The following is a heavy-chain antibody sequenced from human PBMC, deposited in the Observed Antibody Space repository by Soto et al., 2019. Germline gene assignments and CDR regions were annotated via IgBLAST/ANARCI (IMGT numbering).Heavy chain of an antibody. V-gene: IGHV4-4*02. D-gene: IGHD5-18*01. CDR2: IYHSGST. CDR1: GGSISSSNW. J-gene: IGHJ5*02. CDR3: ARTVDTAMVTYWFDP. Sequence: SETLSLTCAVSGGSISSSNWWSWVRQPPGKGLEWIGEIYHSGSTNYNPSLKSRVTISVDKSKNQFSLRLSSVTAADTAVYYCARTVDTAMVTYWFDPWGQGTLVTVSS.